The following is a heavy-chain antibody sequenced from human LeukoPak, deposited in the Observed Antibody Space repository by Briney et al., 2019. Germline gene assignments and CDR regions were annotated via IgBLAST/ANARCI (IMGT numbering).Heavy chain of an antibody. CDR1: GFTFSSYW. CDR2: IYGDNT. Sequence: GGSLRLSCAASGFTFSSYWMSWVRQAPGKGLEWVSFIYGDNTHYSDSVKGRFTISRDNSKNTLYLQMNSLRAEDTAVYYCARRAGAYSHPYDYWGQGTLVTVSS. D-gene: IGHD4/OR15-4a*01. V-gene: IGHV3-53*01. CDR3: ARRAGAYSHPYDY. J-gene: IGHJ4*02.